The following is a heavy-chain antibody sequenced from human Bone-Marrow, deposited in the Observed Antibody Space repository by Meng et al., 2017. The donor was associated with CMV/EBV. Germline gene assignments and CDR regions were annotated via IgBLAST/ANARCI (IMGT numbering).Heavy chain of an antibody. V-gene: IGHV1-69*10. Sequence: SVKVSCKASGGTFSSYPISWVRQAPGQGLEWMGWIIPIRGIANYAQKFQGRVTITADKSTSTADMELSSLRSEDTAVYYGARTSTGYDYFDYWGQGTLVTVSS. CDR2: IIPIRGIA. J-gene: IGHJ4*02. D-gene: IGHD5-12*01. CDR3: ARTSTGYDYFDY. CDR1: GGTFSSYP.